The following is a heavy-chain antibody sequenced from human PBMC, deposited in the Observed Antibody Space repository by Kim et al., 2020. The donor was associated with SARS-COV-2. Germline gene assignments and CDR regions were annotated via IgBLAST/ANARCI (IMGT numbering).Heavy chain of an antibody. CDR2: ISGSGGST. CDR3: AKDLLLFGVVPSGAFDI. J-gene: IGHJ3*02. D-gene: IGHD3-3*01. Sequence: GGSLRLSCAASGFTFSSYAMSWVRQAPGKGLEWVSAISGSGGSTYYADSLKGRFTISRDNSKSTLYLQMYSLRAEDSAVYYCAKDLLLFGVVPSGAFDIWGQGTMVAVSS. V-gene: IGHV3-23*01. CDR1: GFTFSSYA.